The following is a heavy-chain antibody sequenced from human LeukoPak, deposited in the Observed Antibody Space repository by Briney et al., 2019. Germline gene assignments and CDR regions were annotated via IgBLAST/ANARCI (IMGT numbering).Heavy chain of an antibody. Sequence: ASVKVSCKASGYTFTSYGISWVRQAPGQGLEWMGWIRACNGNTNYAQKLQGRVTMTTDTSTSTAYMELRSLRSDDTAVYYCARDVDSSGYYYYYYGMDVWGQGTTVTVSS. CDR1: GYTFTSYG. CDR2: IRACNGNT. CDR3: ARDVDSSGYYYYYYGMDV. J-gene: IGHJ6*02. D-gene: IGHD3-22*01. V-gene: IGHV1-18*01.